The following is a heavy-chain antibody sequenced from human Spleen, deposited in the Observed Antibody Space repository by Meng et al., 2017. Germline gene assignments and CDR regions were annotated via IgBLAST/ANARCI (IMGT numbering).Heavy chain of an antibody. CDR3: ARDEDISAAGKLFGDY. D-gene: IGHD6-13*01. Sequence: QVQLVQSGAEVKKPGASVKVSCKPSGYNFPDYWLHWVRRAPGQGLAWMGRIDPKSGDTHYAQRFQGRVTMTGDTSISTAYMELSGLRSDDTAMYYCARDEDISAAGKLFGDYWGQGTLVTVSS. J-gene: IGHJ4*02. CDR2: IDPKSGDT. CDR1: GYNFPDYW. V-gene: IGHV1-2*06.